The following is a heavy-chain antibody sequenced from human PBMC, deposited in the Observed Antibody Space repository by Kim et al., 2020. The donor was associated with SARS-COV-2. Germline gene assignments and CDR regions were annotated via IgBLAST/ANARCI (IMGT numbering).Heavy chain of an antibody. D-gene: IGHD1-1*01. CDR3: ATPRNHRPGPWGMNV. Sequence: ASVKVSCKVSGYTLTELSMHWVRQAPGKGLEWMGGFDPEDGETFYAQKFQGRVTMTEDTSTDTAYMELRSLRSEETDVYYCATPRNHRPGPWGMNVWGQGTTVTLPS. J-gene: IGHJ6*02. CDR1: GYTLTELS. CDR2: FDPEDGET. V-gene: IGHV1-24*01.